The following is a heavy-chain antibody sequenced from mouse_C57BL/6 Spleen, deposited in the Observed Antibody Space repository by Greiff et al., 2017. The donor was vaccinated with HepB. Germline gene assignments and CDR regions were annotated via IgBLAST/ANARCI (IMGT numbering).Heavy chain of an antibody. Sequence: QVQLQQSGAELVRPGTSVKVSCKASGYAFTNYLIEWVKQRPGQGLEWIGVINPGSGGTNYNEKFKGKATLTADKSSSTAYMQLSSLTSEDSAVYFCARSDDGLTGAYWGQGTLVTVSA. D-gene: IGHD2-3*01. CDR2: INPGSGGT. CDR3: ARSDDGLTGAY. J-gene: IGHJ3*01. CDR1: GYAFTNYL. V-gene: IGHV1-54*01.